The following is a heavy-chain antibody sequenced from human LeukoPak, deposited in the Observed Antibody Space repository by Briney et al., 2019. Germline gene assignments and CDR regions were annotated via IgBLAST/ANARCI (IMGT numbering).Heavy chain of an antibody. J-gene: IGHJ3*02. CDR2: ISSSSSYI. D-gene: IGHD1-26*01. CDR1: GFTFSSYS. V-gene: IGHV3-21*01. CDR3: ARGGATKDDAFDI. Sequence: KTGGSLRLSCAASGFTFSSYSMNWVRQAPGKGLEWVSSISSSSSYIYYADSVKGRFTISRDNAKDSLYLQMNSLRAEDTAVYYCARGGATKDDAFDIWGQGTMVTVSS.